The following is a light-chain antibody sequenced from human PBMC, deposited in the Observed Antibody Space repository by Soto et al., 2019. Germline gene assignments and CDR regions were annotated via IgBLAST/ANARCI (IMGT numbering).Light chain of an antibody. Sequence: ERVMTQSPATLSVSPGERATLSCRASQSVSSNLAWYQQKPGQAPRLLIYGASTRATGIPARFSGSGSGTEFTLTISRLQSEDFAIYYCQQYNNWPPITFGQGTRLEIK. V-gene: IGKV3-15*01. J-gene: IGKJ5*01. CDR2: GAS. CDR1: QSVSSN. CDR3: QQYNNWPPIT.